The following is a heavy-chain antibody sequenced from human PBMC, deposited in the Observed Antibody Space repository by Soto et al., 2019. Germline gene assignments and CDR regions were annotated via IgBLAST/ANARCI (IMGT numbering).Heavy chain of an antibody. J-gene: IGHJ6*03. CDR1: GYSFTSYW. CDR3: ARYREVTVSYYYMEF. Sequence: PGESLKISCKGSGYSFTSYWIGWVLQIPWKGLEWMGIIYPGDSDTRYSPSFQGQVTISADKSISTAYLQWSSLKASDTAMYYCARYREVTVSYYYMEFWGKGTTVNV. V-gene: IGHV5-51*01. CDR2: IYPGDSDT. D-gene: IGHD2-21*02.